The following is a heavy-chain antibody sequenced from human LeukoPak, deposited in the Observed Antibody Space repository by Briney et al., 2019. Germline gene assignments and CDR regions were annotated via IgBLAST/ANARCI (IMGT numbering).Heavy chain of an antibody. CDR3: ARDRGSSGWYEFDY. CDR1: GFTPSNYW. V-gene: IGHV3-7*01. D-gene: IGHD6-19*01. J-gene: IGHJ4*02. Sequence: GGSLPLSCAASGFTPSNYWFSGFGQAPGKGLEGVANIKQDGSEKYYVDSVKGRFTISRDNDKNSLYLQMNSLRAEDTAVYYCARDRGSSGWYEFDYWGQGTLVTVSS. CDR2: IKQDGSEK.